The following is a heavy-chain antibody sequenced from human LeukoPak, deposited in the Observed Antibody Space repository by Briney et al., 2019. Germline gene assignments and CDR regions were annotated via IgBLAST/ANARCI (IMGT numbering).Heavy chain of an antibody. Sequence: GTLRLSCATSGFTFSSYWMTWVRQAPGKGLEWVASIVEDGSETYYLDSVKGRFTFSRDNAKNSLYLQMNSLRGEDTAVYYCARDPTRRFDLWGQGTPVTASS. CDR1: GFTFSSYW. CDR2: IVEDGSET. V-gene: IGHV3-7*01. J-gene: IGHJ4*02. CDR3: ARDPTRRFDL.